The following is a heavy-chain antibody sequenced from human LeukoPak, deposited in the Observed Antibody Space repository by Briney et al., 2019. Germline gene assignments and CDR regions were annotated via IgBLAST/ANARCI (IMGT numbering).Heavy chain of an antibody. CDR3: ARGYDFWSGYYTPASYYYYYGMDV. V-gene: IGHV4-4*07. D-gene: IGHD3-3*01. CDR2: IYTSGST. J-gene: IGHJ6*02. Sequence: SETLSLTCSFSGDSIRSHYWSWIRQPAGKGLEWIGRIYTSGSTNYNPSLKSRVTMSVDTSKNQFSLKLSSVTAADTAVYYCARGYDFWSGYYTPASYYYYYGMDVWGQGTTVTVSS. CDR1: GDSIRSHY.